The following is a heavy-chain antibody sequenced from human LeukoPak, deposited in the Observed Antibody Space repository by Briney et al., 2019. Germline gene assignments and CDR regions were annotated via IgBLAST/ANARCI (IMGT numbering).Heavy chain of an antibody. CDR1: GGSFSDYY. CDR2: INHRGST. Sequence: ASETLSLTCAVYGGSFSDYYWSWIRQPPGKGLEWIGEINHRGSTNYNPSLKSRVTISVDTSKNQFSLKLSSVTAADTAVYYCARVRPSSDYYYDAFDIWGQGTMVTVSS. D-gene: IGHD3-22*01. V-gene: IGHV4-34*01. CDR3: ARVRPSSDYYYDAFDI. J-gene: IGHJ3*02.